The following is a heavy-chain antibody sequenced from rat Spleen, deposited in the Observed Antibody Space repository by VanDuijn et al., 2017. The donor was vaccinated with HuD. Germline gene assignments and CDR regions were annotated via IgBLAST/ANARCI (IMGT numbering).Heavy chain of an antibody. Sequence: EVQLVESGGGLVQPGRSMKLSCAASGFTFSNYGMAWVRQAPKKGLEWVAYISYDGGSTYYRDSVKGRFTISRDTARNTLYLQMDSLRSEDTATYYCARLATDYFDYWGQGVMLTVSS. V-gene: IGHV5-7*01. CDR2: ISYDGGST. CDR3: ARLATDYFDY. D-gene: IGHD3-4*01. J-gene: IGHJ2*01. CDR1: GFTFSNYG.